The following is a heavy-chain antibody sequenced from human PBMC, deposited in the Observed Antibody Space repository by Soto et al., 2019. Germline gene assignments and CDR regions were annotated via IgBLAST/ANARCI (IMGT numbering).Heavy chain of an antibody. V-gene: IGHV3-74*01. CDR1: EFTFSKYW. D-gene: IGHD3-22*01. CDR2: INMDGTKT. CDR3: ARDYYYDRLSSSVNWFDP. J-gene: IGHJ5*02. Sequence: PGGSLRLSCVASEFTFSKYWMHWVRQAPGKGLVWVSRINMDGTKTAYADSVKGRFTVSRDNANNTLYLQMNSLGVEDTAVYYCARDYYYDRLSSSVNWFDPWGQGTLVTVSS.